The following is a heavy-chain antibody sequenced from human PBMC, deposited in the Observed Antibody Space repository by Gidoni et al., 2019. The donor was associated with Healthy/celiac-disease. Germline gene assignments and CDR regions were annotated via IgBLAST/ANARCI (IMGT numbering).Heavy chain of an antibody. Sequence: GFTFSSYAMHWVRQAPGKGLEWVAVISYDGSNKYYADSVKGRFTISRDNSKNTLYLQMNSLRAEDTAVYYCARGSIGFDYWGQGTLVTVS. CDR1: GFTFSSYA. CDR3: ARGSIGFDY. CDR2: ISYDGSNK. D-gene: IGHD6-13*01. V-gene: IGHV3-30-3*01. J-gene: IGHJ4*02.